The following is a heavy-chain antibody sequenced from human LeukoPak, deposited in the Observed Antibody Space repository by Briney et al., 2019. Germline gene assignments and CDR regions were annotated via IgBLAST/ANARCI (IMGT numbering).Heavy chain of an antibody. CDR3: ARDLGYSYDN. J-gene: IGHJ4*02. Sequence: GASVKVSCKASGYTFSGYYMHWLRQAPGQGPEWMGWINCNSGGTKYAQKFQGRVTMTRDTSISTAHMELSRLTSDDTAVYYCARDLGYSYDNWGQGTLVTVSS. CDR1: GYTFSGYY. CDR2: INCNSGGT. D-gene: IGHD5-18*01. V-gene: IGHV1-2*02.